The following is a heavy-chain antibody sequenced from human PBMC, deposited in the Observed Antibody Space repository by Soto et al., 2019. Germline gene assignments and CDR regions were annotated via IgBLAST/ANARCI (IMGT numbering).Heavy chain of an antibody. Sequence: ASVKVSCKASGYSFSGYYMNWVRQDPGQGLEWLGWIKPNSGGTDYAQKFQGRVTMTRDTSISTAYMELRGLRYDDTAVYYCAGTRGVIPRVTDNWFDPWGQGTLVTV. J-gene: IGHJ5*02. CDR1: GYSFSGYY. V-gene: IGHV1-2*02. D-gene: IGHD3-10*01. CDR3: AGTRGVIPRVTDNWFDP. CDR2: IKPNSGGT.